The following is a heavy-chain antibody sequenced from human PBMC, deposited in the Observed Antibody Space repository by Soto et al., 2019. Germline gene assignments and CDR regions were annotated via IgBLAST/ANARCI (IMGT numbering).Heavy chain of an antibody. J-gene: IGHJ4*02. CDR2: INHSGST. D-gene: IGHD4-4*01. Sequence: SETLSLTCAVYGGSFSGYYWSWIRQPPGKGLEWIGEINHSGSTNYNPSLKSRVTISVDTSKNQFSLKLSSVTAADTAVYYCARATGGNYRYWGQGTLVTVSS. V-gene: IGHV4-34*01. CDR3: ARATGGNYRY. CDR1: GGSFSGYY.